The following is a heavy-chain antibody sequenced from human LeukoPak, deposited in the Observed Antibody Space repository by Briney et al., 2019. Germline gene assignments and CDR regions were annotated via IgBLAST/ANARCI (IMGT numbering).Heavy chain of an antibody. J-gene: IGHJ6*03. CDR3: ARETDYGGNSEADYYYYMDV. V-gene: IGHV4-4*07. CDR1: GGSISSYY. D-gene: IGHD4-23*01. Sequence: SETLSLTCTVSGGSISSYYWSWIRQPAGKGLEWIGRIYTSGSTNYNPSLKSRVTMSVDTSKNQFSLKLSSVTAADTAVYYCARETDYGGNSEADYYYYMDVWGKGTTVTVSS. CDR2: IYTSGST.